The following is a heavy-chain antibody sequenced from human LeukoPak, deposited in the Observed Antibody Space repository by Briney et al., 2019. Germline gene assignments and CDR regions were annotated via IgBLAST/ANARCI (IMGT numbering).Heavy chain of an antibody. CDR1: GGTFSSYA. Sequence: EASVKVSCKASGGTFSSYAISWVRQAPGQGLEWMGGIIPNFGTANYAQKFQGRVTITTDESTSTAYMELSSLRSEDMAVYYCATRPYYYDSSGFAFDIWGQGTMVTVSS. CDR3: ATRPYYYDSSGFAFDI. J-gene: IGHJ3*02. CDR2: IIPNFGTA. V-gene: IGHV1-69*05. D-gene: IGHD3-22*01.